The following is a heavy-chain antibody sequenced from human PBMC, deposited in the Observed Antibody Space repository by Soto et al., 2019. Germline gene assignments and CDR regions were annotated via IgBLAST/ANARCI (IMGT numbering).Heavy chain of an antibody. V-gene: IGHV3-13*05. J-gene: IGHJ5*01. CDR3: AKSSSDSLTSFDS. D-gene: IGHD2-21*02. CDR2: IGAAGDP. Sequence: GGSLRLSCAAPGFTFSIFDMHWVRQAPGKGLEWVSAIGAAGDPHYSGSVKGRFIISRQNAKNSLYLQMNSLTVGDTAVYYCAKSSSDSLTSFDSWGQGTLVTVSS. CDR1: GFTFSIFD.